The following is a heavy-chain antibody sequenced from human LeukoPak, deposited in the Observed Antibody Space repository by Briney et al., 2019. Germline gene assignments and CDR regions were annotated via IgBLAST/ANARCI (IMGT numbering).Heavy chain of an antibody. D-gene: IGHD2-2*01. CDR3: AGSSTSLNKGYYYYYMDV. CDR1: GGTFSSYA. Sequence: AASVKVSCKASGGTFSSYAISWVRQALGQGLEWMGGIIPIFGTANYAQKFQGRVTITTDESASTAYMELSSLRSEDTAVYYCAGSSTSLNKGYYYYYMDVWGKGTTVTVSS. CDR2: IIPIFGTA. J-gene: IGHJ6*03. V-gene: IGHV1-69*05.